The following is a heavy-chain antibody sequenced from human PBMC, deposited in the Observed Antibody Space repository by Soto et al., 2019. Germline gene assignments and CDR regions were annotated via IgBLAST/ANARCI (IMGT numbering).Heavy chain of an antibody. CDR2: IYHSGST. CDR1: GGSISSSNW. CDR3: ARIHPRSIRAELFEVDYYGMDV. Sequence: SETLSLTCAVSGGSISSSNWWSWVRQPPGKGLEWIGEIYHSGSTNYNPSLKSRVTISVDKSKNQFSLKLSSVTAADTAVYYCARIHPRSIRAELFEVDYYGMDVWGQGTTVTVSS. D-gene: IGHD1-7*01. V-gene: IGHV4-4*02. J-gene: IGHJ6*02.